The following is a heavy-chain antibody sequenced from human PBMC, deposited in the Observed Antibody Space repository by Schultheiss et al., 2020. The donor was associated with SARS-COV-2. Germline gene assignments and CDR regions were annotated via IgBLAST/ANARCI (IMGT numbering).Heavy chain of an antibody. CDR2: INHSGST. CDR3: AREGYDSSGFFDY. D-gene: IGHD3-22*01. CDR1: GGSFSVYY. V-gene: IGHV4-34*01. Sequence: SETLSLTCAVYGGSFSVYYWSWIRQPPGKGLEWIGEINHSGSTNYNPSLKSRVTISVDTSKNQFSLKLSSVTAADTAVYYCAREGYDSSGFFDYWGQGTLVTVSS. J-gene: IGHJ4*02.